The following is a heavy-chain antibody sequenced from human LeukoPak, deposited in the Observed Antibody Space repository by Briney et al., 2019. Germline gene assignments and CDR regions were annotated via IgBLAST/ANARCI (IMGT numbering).Heavy chain of an antibody. D-gene: IGHD3-10*01. CDR3: ARALWFGEIYYYYGMDV. CDR1: GGTFSSYA. V-gene: IGHV1-8*02. Sequence: ASVKVSCKASGGTFSSYAISWVRQATGQGLEWMGWMNPNSGNTGYAQKFQGRVTMTRNTSISTAYMELSSLRSEDTAVYYCARALWFGEIYYYYGMDVWGQGTTVTVSS. J-gene: IGHJ6*02. CDR2: MNPNSGNT.